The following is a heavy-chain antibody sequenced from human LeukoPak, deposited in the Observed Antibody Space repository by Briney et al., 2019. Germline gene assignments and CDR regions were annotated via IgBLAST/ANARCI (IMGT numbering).Heavy chain of an antibody. Sequence: GASVKVSCKASGYTFTSYDINWVRQATGQGLEWMGWMNPNSGNTGYAQKFQGRVTITRNTSISTAYMELSSLRAEDTAVYYCARDLDGWELFDYWGQGTLVTVSS. J-gene: IGHJ4*02. CDR1: GYTFTSYD. CDR3: ARDLDGWELFDY. V-gene: IGHV1-8*03. CDR2: MNPNSGNT. D-gene: IGHD1-26*01.